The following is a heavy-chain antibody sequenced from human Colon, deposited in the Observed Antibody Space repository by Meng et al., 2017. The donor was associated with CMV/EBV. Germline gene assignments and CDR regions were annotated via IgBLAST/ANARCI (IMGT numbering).Heavy chain of an antibody. CDR2: ISPNNGDT. Sequence: QVQLVQSGAEVKKPGASVKVYCKASGYTFTAYYLQWVRQAPGQGLQWMGQISPNNGDTNYAQNFQGRVTMTRDTSISTAYMELSSLRSEDTAVYYGATGGRCPYWFLEHWGVGTLVTVSS. CDR3: ATGGRCPYWFLEH. D-gene: IGHD2-15*01. V-gene: IGHV1-2*06. CDR1: GYTFTAYY. J-gene: IGHJ2*01.